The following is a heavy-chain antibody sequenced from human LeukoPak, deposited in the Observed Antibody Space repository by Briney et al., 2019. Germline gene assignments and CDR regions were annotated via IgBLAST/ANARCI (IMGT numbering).Heavy chain of an antibody. CDR3: ARKSTYYDILTGYYSPFFDY. V-gene: IGHV3-21*01. D-gene: IGHD3-9*01. J-gene: IGHJ4*02. CDR1: GFTFSSYS. Sequence: GGSLRLSCAASGFTFSSYSMNWVRQAPGKGLEWVSSISSSSSYIYYADSVKGRFTISRDNAKNSLYLQMNSLRAEDTAVYYCARKSTYYDILTGYYSPFFDYWGQGTLVTVSS. CDR2: ISSSSSYI.